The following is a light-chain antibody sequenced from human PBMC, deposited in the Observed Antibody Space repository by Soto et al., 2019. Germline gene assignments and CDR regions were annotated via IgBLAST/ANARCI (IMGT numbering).Light chain of an antibody. CDR3: QQYDGVPFT. CDR1: QGINNY. V-gene: IGKV1-27*01. J-gene: IGKJ3*01. CDR2: TAS. Sequence: DIQMTQSPSSLSASVGDRGTITCRASQGINNYLAWYQQKPEEVPNLLIYTASTLQSGFPSRFSGSGSGTDFTLTISSLQPEDVATYYCQQYDGVPFTFGPGTKVDIK.